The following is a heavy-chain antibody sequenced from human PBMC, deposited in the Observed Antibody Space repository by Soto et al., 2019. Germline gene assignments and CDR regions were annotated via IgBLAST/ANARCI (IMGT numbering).Heavy chain of an antibody. Sequence: RLSCIGSGFSFSAYNMNWVLQAPGKGLEWVSSIKVGRSRIYQPDSMKGRFTISRDDARNSVYLQINSLRAEATALYFYVRSPKIGVRGAFWGRGTQVTVSS. CDR3: VRSPKIGVRGAF. CDR2: IKVGRSRI. J-gene: IGHJ4*02. D-gene: IGHD3-16*01. V-gene: IGHV3-21*01. CDR1: GFSFSAYN.